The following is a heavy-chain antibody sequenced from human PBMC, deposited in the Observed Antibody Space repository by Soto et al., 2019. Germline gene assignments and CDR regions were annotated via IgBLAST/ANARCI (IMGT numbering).Heavy chain of an antibody. J-gene: IGHJ4*02. CDR1: GDSISSGYY. Sequence: SETLSLTCAVSGDSISSGYYWAWIRQPPRKGLEWVASIYHSGRTTYNPSLKSRVTISVDTSKNQFSLKLSSVTAADTAMYYCARRISMAEIFDYWGQGTLVTVSS. D-gene: IGHD6-19*01. V-gene: IGHV4-38-2*01. CDR3: ARRISMAEIFDY. CDR2: IYHSGRT.